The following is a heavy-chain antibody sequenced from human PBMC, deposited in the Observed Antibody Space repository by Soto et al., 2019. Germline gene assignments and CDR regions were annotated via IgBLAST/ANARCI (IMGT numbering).Heavy chain of an antibody. CDR3: ARHLIVATIMEVDYYYYYYMDV. V-gene: IGHV5-51*01. CDR1: GYSFTSYW. J-gene: IGHJ6*03. Sequence: GESLKISCKGSGYSFTSYWIGWVRQMPGKGLEWMGIIYPGDSDTRYSPSFQGQVTISADKSISTAYLQWSSLKASDTAMYYCARHLIVATIMEVDYYYYYYMDVWGKGTTVTVSS. D-gene: IGHD5-12*01. CDR2: IYPGDSDT.